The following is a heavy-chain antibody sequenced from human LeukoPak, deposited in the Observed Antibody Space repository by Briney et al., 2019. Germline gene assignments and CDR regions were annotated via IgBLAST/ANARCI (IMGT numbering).Heavy chain of an antibody. CDR3: ARLDSSGYIDAFDI. Sequence: GASVKVSCKASGYTFTNYRMQWVRQAPGQGLEWMGIINPSGASTIYAQSFHGRVTMTRDTSTSTVYMELSSLRSEDTAVYYRARLDSSGYIDAFDIWGQGTMVTVSS. D-gene: IGHD3-22*01. CDR1: GYTFTNYR. CDR2: INPSGAST. J-gene: IGHJ3*02. V-gene: IGHV1-46*01.